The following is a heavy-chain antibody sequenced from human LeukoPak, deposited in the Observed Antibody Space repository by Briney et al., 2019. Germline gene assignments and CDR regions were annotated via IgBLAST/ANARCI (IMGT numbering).Heavy chain of an antibody. Sequence: ASVKVSCKASGYTFTSYGISWARQATGQGLEWMGWMNPNSGNTGYAQKFQGRVTMTRNTSISTAYMELSSLRSEDTAVYYCARGKRYCSGGSCYYYFDYWGQGTLVTVSS. CDR2: MNPNSGNT. D-gene: IGHD2-15*01. V-gene: IGHV1-8*02. J-gene: IGHJ4*02. CDR1: GYTFTSYG. CDR3: ARGKRYCSGGSCYYYFDY.